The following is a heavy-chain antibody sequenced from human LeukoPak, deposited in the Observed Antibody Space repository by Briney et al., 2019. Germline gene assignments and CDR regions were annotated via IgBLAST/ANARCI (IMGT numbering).Heavy chain of an antibody. J-gene: IGHJ5*02. CDR2: VYHNGST. V-gene: IGHV4-59*12. D-gene: IGHD3-10*01. Sequence: SETLSLTCTVSGGSISTYYWSWIRQSPEKGLEWIGDVYHNGSTNYNPSLKSRVTISVDTSKNQFSLRLTSVTAADTAVYYCAKVTPSFAHNWFDPWGQGTLVTVSS. CDR1: GGSISTYY. CDR3: AKVTPSFAHNWFDP.